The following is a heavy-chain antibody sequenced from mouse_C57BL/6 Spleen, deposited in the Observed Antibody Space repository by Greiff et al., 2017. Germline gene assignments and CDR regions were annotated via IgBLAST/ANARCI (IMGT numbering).Heavy chain of an antibody. D-gene: IGHD4-1*01. J-gene: IGHJ1*03. CDR3: ARTGTEWYFDV. CDR1: GYTFTSYW. CDR2: IDPSDSYT. V-gene: IGHV1-69*01. Sequence: QVQLQQPGAELVMPGASVKLSCKASGYTFTSYWMHWVKQRPGQGLEWIGEIDPSDSYTNYTQKFKGKSTLTVDKSSSTAYMQLSSLTSEDSAVYYCARTGTEWYFDVWGTGTTVTVSS.